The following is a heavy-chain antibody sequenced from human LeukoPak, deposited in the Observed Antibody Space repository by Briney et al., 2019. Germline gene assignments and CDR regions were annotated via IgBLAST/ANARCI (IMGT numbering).Heavy chain of an antibody. Sequence: GGSLRLSCAASGFTFSSYSMNWVRQAPGKGLEWVSYISSSSSTIYYADSVKGRFTISRDNSKNTLYLQMNSLRAEDTAVYYCARRGAIDYWGQGTLVTVSS. CDR1: GFTFSSYS. J-gene: IGHJ4*02. V-gene: IGHV3-48*01. CDR3: ARRGAIDY. D-gene: IGHD3-10*01. CDR2: ISSSSSTI.